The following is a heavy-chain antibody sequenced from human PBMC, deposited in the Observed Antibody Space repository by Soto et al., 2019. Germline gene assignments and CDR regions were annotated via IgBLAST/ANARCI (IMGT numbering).Heavy chain of an antibody. CDR3: AREGHDYGDYAYAFDI. CDR2: IYSGGST. V-gene: IGHV3-53*04. D-gene: IGHD4-17*01. Sequence: LRLSCAASGFTVSSNYMSWVRQAPGKGLEWVSVIYSGGSTYYADSVKGRFTISRHNSKNTVYLQMNSLRAEDTAVYYCAREGHDYGDYAYAFDIWGQGTMVTVSS. CDR1: GFTVSSNY. J-gene: IGHJ3*02.